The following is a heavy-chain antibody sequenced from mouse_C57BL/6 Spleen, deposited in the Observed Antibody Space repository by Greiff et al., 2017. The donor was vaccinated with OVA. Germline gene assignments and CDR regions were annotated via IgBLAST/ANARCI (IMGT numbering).Heavy chain of an antibody. V-gene: IGHV14-4*01. CDR1: GFNIKDDY. CDR3: RHYYGSSYGYYFDY. D-gene: IGHD1-1*01. J-gene: IGHJ2*01. CDR2: IDPENGDT. Sequence: VQLKQSGAELVRPGASVKLSCTASGFNIKDDYMHWVKQRPEQGLEWIGWIDPENGDTEYASKFQGKATITADTSSNTAYLQLSSLTSEDTAVYYCRHYYGSSYGYYFDYWGQGTTLTVSS.